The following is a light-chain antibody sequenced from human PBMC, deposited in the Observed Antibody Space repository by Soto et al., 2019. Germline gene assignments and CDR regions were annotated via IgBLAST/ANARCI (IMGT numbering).Light chain of an antibody. Sequence: DIPMTQSPSTLSASVGDRVTITCRASQSISVWLAWYQQKPGKAPKLLIYKASSLESGVPSRFSGSGSGTDFTLTISSLQPDDFATYYCQQYNVYWTFGQGTKVEIK. CDR1: QSISVW. CDR2: KAS. CDR3: QQYNVYWT. J-gene: IGKJ1*01. V-gene: IGKV1-5*03.